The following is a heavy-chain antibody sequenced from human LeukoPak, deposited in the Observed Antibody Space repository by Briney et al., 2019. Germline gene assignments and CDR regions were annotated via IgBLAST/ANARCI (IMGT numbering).Heavy chain of an antibody. J-gene: IGHJ4*02. CDR3: ARAMTTVTTDFDY. V-gene: IGHV1-69*05. CDR2: IIPIFGTA. D-gene: IGHD4-17*01. CDR1: GGTFSSYA. Sequence: SVKVSCKASGGTFSSYAISWVRQAPGKGLEWMGGIIPIFGTANYAQKFQGRVTITTDESTSTAYMELSSLRSEDTAVYYCARAMTTVTTDFDYWGQGTLVTVSS.